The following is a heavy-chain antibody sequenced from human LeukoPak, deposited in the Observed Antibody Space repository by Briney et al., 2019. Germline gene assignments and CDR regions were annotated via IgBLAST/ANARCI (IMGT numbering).Heavy chain of an antibody. CDR2: IYHSGST. CDR3: ARGTHTVTTYSDY. V-gene: IGHV4-30-2*01. J-gene: IGHJ4*02. CDR1: GGSISSGGYS. D-gene: IGHD4-11*01. Sequence: PSETLSLTCAVSGGSISSGGYSWSWIRQPPGKGLEWIGYIYHSGSTYYNPSLRSRVTISVDRSKNQFSLKLSSVTAADTAVYYCARGTHTVTTYSDYWGQGTLVTVSS.